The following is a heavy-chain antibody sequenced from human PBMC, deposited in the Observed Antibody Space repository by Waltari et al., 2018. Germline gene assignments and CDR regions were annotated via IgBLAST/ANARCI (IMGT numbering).Heavy chain of an antibody. Sequence: QVQLQESGPGLVKPSETLSLTCTVSGGSISSYYWSWIRQPPGKGLEWIGYIYYSGSTNYNTTLKSRVTISVDTSKNQFSLKLSSVTAADTAVYYCARGVPYSSGWYFSYFDYWGQGTLVTVSS. D-gene: IGHD6-19*01. CDR2: IYYSGST. J-gene: IGHJ4*02. CDR3: ARGVPYSSGWYFSYFDY. V-gene: IGHV4-59*01. CDR1: GGSISSYY.